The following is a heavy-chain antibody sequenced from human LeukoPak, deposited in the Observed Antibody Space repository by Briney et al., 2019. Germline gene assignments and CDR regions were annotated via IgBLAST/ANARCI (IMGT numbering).Heavy chain of an antibody. CDR2: IYYSGST. CDR1: GGSISSGDYY. CDR3: AREFLGYGSSGYSLYYLDY. Sequence: PSETLSLTCTVSGGSISSGDYYWSWIRQPPGKGLEWIGYIYYSGSTYYNPSLKSRLTISVDTSKNQFSLKLSSVTAADAAVYFCAREFLGYGSSGYSLYYLDYWGQGTLVTVSS. J-gene: IGHJ4*02. D-gene: IGHD3-22*01. V-gene: IGHV4-30-4*01.